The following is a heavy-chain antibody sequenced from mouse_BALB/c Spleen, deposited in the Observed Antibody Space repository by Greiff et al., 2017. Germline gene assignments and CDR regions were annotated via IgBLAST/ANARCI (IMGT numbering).Heavy chain of an antibody. CDR2: ISYSGST. J-gene: IGHJ4*01. V-gene: IGHV3-2*02. CDR1: GYSITSDYA. D-gene: IGHD2-4*01. CDR3: ARCDYDYDAGMDY. Sequence: EVQGVESGPGLVKPSQSLSLTCTVTGYSITSDYAWNWIRQFPGNKLEWMGYISYSGSTSYNPSLKSRISITRDTSKNQFFLQLNSVTTEDTATYYCARCDYDYDAGMDYWGQGTSVTVSS.